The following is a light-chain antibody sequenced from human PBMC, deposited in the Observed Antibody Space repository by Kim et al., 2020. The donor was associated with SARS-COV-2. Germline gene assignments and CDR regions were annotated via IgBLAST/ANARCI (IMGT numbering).Light chain of an antibody. CDR2: DNN. Sequence: QSVLTQPPSVSAAPGQKVTISGSSSNIGTNYVSWYQQLPGTVPKVLIYDNNKRPSGIPDRFSGSKSGTSGTLDITGLQTGDEADYYCGTWDSSLSVWLFGGGTQLTVL. V-gene: IGLV1-51*01. J-gene: IGLJ3*02. CDR3: GTWDSSLSVWL. CDR1: SSNIGTNY.